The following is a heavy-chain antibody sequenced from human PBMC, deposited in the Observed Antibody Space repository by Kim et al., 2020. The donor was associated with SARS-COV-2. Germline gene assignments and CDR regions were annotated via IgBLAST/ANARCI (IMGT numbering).Heavy chain of an antibody. CDR3: ARGTNFGVVIPAGGDENGY. D-gene: IGHD3-3*01. J-gene: IGHJ4*02. CDR2: INPHSGGT. Sequence: ASVKVSCKASGYTFTAYYMHWVRQAPGQGLEWVGRINPHSGGTQYGQKFEGRVTMTRDTSVSTTSMDLSRLTSDDTAVYYCARGTNFGVVIPAGGDENGYWGQGTLVTVS. V-gene: IGHV1-2*06. CDR1: GYTFTAYY.